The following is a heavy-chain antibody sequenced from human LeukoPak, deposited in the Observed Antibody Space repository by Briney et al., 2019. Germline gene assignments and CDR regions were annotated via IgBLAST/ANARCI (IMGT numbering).Heavy chain of an antibody. D-gene: IGHD3-10*01. CDR3: ARGIRFGELWGYRFDP. Sequence: ASVKVSCKASGYTFTSYDINWVRQATGQGLEWMGWMNPNSGNTGYAQKFQGRVTMTRNTSISTAYMELSSLRSEDMAVYYCARGIRFGELWGYRFDPWGQGTLVTVSS. V-gene: IGHV1-8*01. CDR1: GYTFTSYD. CDR2: MNPNSGNT. J-gene: IGHJ5*02.